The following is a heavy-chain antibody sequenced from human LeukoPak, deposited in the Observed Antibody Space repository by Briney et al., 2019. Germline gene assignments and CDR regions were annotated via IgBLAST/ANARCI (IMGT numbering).Heavy chain of an antibody. V-gene: IGHV4-34*01. Sequence: SETLSLTCAVYGGSFSSYYWSWIRQPPGKGLEWIGEINHSGSTNYNPSLKSRVTISVHTSKNQFSLKLSSVTAADTAVYYCAKGLGEWLRFGRFYYWGQGTLVTVSS. CDR1: GGSFSSYY. D-gene: IGHD5-12*01. CDR3: AKGLGEWLRFGRFYY. CDR2: INHSGST. J-gene: IGHJ4*02.